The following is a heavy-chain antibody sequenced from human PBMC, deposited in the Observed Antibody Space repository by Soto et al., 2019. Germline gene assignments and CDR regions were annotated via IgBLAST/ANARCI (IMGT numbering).Heavy chain of an antibody. CDR2: IYYSGST. CDR1: GCSLSSGGNY. J-gene: IGHJ5*02. D-gene: IGHD1-26*01. Sequence: SETLSLTCTVSGCSLSSGGNYWSWIRQHPGKGLEWIGYIYYSGSTYYNPSLKSRVTISVDTSKNQFSLKLSSVTAADTAVYYCAIWEDWDNSFDPWGQGTLVTVSS. V-gene: IGHV4-31*03. CDR3: AIWEDWDNSFDP.